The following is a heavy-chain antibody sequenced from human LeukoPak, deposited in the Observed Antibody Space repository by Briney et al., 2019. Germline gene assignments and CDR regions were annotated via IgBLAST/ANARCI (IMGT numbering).Heavy chain of an antibody. CDR2: IKQDGSEK. Sequence: PGGSLRLSCAASGFTFRHYGMSWVRQAPGKGLEWVANIKQDGSEKDYVDSVKGRFTISRDNAKNSLYLQMNSLRAEDMAVYYCAKEGRVYTGWFGPWGQGTLVTVSS. V-gene: IGHV3-7*03. J-gene: IGHJ5*02. CDR3: AKEGRVYTGWFGP. CDR1: GFTFRHYG.